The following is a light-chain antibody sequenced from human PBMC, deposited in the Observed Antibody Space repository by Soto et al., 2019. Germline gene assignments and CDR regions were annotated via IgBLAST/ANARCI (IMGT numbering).Light chain of an antibody. CDR2: TNN. V-gene: IGLV1-51*01. CDR1: SSYIGNNN. Sequence: QSVLTQPPSASATPGQRVTISCSGSSSYIGNNNVTWYQQLPGTAPKLLIYTNNKRPSGIPDRFSDSKSGTSATLAITGLQSADEADYYCATWDDSLSAYVFGTGTKLTVL. J-gene: IGLJ1*01. CDR3: ATWDDSLSAYV.